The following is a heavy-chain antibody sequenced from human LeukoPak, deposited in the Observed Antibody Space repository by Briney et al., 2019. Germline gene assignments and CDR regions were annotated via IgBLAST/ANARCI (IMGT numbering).Heavy chain of an antibody. V-gene: IGHV1-18*01. CDR2: ISTYNDNT. D-gene: IGHD3-3*01. Sequence: ASVKVSCKASGYSFTSYGISWVRQAPGQGLEWMGWISTYNDNTNYAQKLQGRVTMTTDTSTKTAYMEVRSLRSDDTAVYYCARTSRGYDYYFDYWGQGTLVTVSS. CDR3: ARTSRGYDYYFDY. J-gene: IGHJ4*02. CDR1: GYSFTSYG.